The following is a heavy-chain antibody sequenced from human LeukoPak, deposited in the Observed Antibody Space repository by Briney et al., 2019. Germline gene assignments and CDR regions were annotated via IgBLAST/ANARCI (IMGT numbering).Heavy chain of an antibody. CDR3: AKEAVAVAGTWFDP. D-gene: IGHD6-19*01. Sequence: GGSPRLSCAASGFTFSSYGMHWVRQAPGKGLEWVAVIWYDGSNKFYADSVKGRFTISRDNSKNTLYLQMNSLRAEDTAVYYCAKEAVAVAGTWFDPWGQGTLVTVSS. V-gene: IGHV3-33*06. CDR2: IWYDGSNK. CDR1: GFTFSSYG. J-gene: IGHJ5*02.